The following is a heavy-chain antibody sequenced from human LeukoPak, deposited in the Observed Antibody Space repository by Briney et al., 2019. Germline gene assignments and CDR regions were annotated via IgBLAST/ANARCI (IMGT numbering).Heavy chain of an antibody. CDR2: IKQDGSEK. V-gene: IGHV3-7*01. CDR3: AAQYYDFWSGIYYFDY. Sequence: GGSLRLSCAAPGFTFSSYWMSWVRQAPGKGLEWVANIKQDGSEKYYVDSVKGRFTISRDNAKNSLYLQMNSLRAEDTAVYYCAAQYYDFWSGIYYFDYWGQGTLVTVSS. J-gene: IGHJ4*02. D-gene: IGHD3-3*01. CDR1: GFTFSSYW.